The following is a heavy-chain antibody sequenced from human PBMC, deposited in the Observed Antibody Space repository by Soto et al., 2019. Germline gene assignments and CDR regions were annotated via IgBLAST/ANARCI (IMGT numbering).Heavy chain of an antibody. CDR1: GYAISSSNW. V-gene: IGHV4-28*01. Sequence: SETLYLTCAVSGYAISSSNWWGWIRQPPGKGLEWIGYIYYSGSTYYNPSLKSRVTMSVDTSKNQFSLKLSSVTAVDTAVYYCAISIAAAGSDLKEYDYWGQGTLVTVSS. CDR2: IYYSGST. CDR3: AISIAAAGSDLKEYDY. J-gene: IGHJ4*02. D-gene: IGHD6-13*01.